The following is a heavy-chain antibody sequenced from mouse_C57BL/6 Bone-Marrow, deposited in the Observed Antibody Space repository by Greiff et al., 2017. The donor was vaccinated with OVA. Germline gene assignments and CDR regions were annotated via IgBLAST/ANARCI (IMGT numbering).Heavy chain of an antibody. CDR3: ARSELRWYFDV. V-gene: IGHV1-64*01. CDR2: IHPNSGST. Sequence: VQLQQPGAELVKPGASVKLSCKASGYTFTSYWMHWVKQRPGQGLEWIGMIHPNSGSTNYNEKFKSKATLTVDKSSSTAYMQLSSLTSEDSAVYYCARSELRWYFDVWGTGTTVTVSS. D-gene: IGHD1-1*01. J-gene: IGHJ1*03. CDR1: GYTFTSYW.